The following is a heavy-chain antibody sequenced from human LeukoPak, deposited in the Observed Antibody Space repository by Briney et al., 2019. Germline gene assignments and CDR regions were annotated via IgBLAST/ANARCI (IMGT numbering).Heavy chain of an antibody. D-gene: IGHD6-13*01. Sequence: SETLSLTCAVYGGSFSGYYWSWIRQPPGKGLEWIGEINHSGSTNYNPSLKSRVTISVDTSKNQFSLKLSSVTAADTAVYYCAREGGAAAGPGDYWGQGTLVTVSS. V-gene: IGHV4-34*01. J-gene: IGHJ4*02. CDR3: AREGGAAAGPGDY. CDR2: INHSGST. CDR1: GGSFSGYY.